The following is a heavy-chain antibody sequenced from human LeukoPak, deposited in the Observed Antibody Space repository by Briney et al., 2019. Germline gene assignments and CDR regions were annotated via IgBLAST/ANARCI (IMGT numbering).Heavy chain of an antibody. V-gene: IGHV1-69*05. CDR1: GGTFSSYA. D-gene: IGHD3-10*01. Sequence: GASVKVSCKASGGTFSSYAISWVRQAPGQGLEWMGRIIPIFGTANYAQKFQGRVTITTDESTSTAYMELSSLRSEDTAVYYCALFTYGSGSYYNWRQGTLVTVSS. J-gene: IGHJ4*02. CDR3: ALFTYGSGSYYN. CDR2: IIPIFGTA.